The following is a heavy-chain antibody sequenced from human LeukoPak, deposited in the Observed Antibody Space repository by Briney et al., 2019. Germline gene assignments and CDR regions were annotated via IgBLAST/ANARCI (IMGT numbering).Heavy chain of an antibody. CDR2: ISSSSSTI. CDR1: GFTFSSYS. CDR3: ARDDVYGDRDFDY. Sequence: GGSLRLSCAASGFTFSSYSMNWVRQAPGKGLEWVSYISSSSSTIYYADSVKGRFTISRDNAKNSLYLQMNSLRAEDTAVYYCARDDVYGDRDFDYWGQGTLVTVSS. V-gene: IGHV3-48*01. D-gene: IGHD4-17*01. J-gene: IGHJ4*02.